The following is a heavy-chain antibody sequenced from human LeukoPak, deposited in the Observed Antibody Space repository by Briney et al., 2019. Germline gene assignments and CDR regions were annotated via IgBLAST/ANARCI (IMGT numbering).Heavy chain of an antibody. D-gene: IGHD3-9*01. CDR2: INSDGSST. J-gene: IGHJ3*02. CDR1: GFTFSSYW. Sequence: QPGGSLRLSCAASGFTFSSYWMHWVRQAPGKGLVWVSRINSDGSSTSYADSVKGRFTISRDNAKSTLYLQMNSLRAEDTAVYYCARDDSNYDILTGYYSYAFDIGGQGTMVTVSS. V-gene: IGHV3-74*01. CDR3: ARDDSNYDILTGYYSYAFDI.